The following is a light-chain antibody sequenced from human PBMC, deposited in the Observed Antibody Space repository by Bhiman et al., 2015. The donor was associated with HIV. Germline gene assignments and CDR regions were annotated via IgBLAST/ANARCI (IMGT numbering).Light chain of an antibody. Sequence: QSVLTQPPSVSAAPGQKVTISCSGSNSNIGNNYVTWYQQFPGTAPKVLIYDNSRRPSGIPDRFSGSKSGTSATLGITGLQTGDEADYYCGTWDNSLSAFYVFGTGTKVTVL. V-gene: IGLV1-51*01. CDR3: GTWDNSLSAFYV. CDR2: DNS. CDR1: NSNIGNNY. J-gene: IGLJ1*01.